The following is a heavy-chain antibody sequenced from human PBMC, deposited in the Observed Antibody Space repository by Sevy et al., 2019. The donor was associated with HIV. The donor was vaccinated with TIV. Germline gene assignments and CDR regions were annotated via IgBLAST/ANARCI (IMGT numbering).Heavy chain of an antibody. CDR2: IRGSGGGT. D-gene: IGHD2-2*01. V-gene: IGHV3-23*01. CDR3: AGDGGCSSTSCLLYFDY. CDR1: GFTFSSYD. J-gene: IGHJ4*02. Sequence: GGSLRLSCAASGFTFSSYDMSWVRQAPGKGLEWVSGIRGSGGGTYYADSVKGRFTISRDNAKNSPYLQMNSLRAEDAAVVYCAGDGGCSSTSCLLYFDYWGQGTLVTVSS.